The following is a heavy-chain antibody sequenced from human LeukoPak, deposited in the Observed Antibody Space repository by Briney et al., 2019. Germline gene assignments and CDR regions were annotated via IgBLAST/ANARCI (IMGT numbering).Heavy chain of an antibody. CDR1: GFTFSSYA. Sequence: GGSLRLSCAASGFTFSSYAMSWDRQAPGKGLEWVSVIYSGGSTYYADSVKGRLTISRDNSKNTLYLQMNSLRAEDTAVYYCARRSSSWYYFDYWGQGTLVTVSS. CDR3: ARRSSSWYYFDY. V-gene: IGHV3-53*01. D-gene: IGHD6-13*01. J-gene: IGHJ4*02. CDR2: IYSGGST.